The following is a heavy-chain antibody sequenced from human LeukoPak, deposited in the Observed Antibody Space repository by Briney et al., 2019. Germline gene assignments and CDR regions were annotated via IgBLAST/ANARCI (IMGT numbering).Heavy chain of an antibody. Sequence: ASVKVSCKASGGTFSSYAISWVRQAPGQGLEWMGGIIPIFGTANYAQKFQGRVTITADESTSTAYMELSSLRSEGTAVYYCAINPDGWWVDYWGQGTLVTVSS. CDR2: IIPIFGTA. CDR1: GGTFSSYA. D-gene: IGHD2-15*01. J-gene: IGHJ4*02. V-gene: IGHV1-69*01. CDR3: AINPDGWWVDY.